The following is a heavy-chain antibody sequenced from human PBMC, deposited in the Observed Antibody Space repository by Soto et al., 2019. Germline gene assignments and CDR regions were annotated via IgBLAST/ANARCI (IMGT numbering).Heavy chain of an antibody. V-gene: IGHV3-7*05. CDR3: ARECLNDSFDN. Sequence: EVQLVDSGGVLVQPGGSLRLSCSASGFIFSDYAMHWVRQAPGKGLEWVANIKQDGSEKYYADSVRDRFTISRDNGKNSLYLQMNRLRAAAPGMYYCARECLNDSFDNWGQGALCTASS. CDR2: IKQDGSEK. CDR1: GFIFSDYA. J-gene: IGHJ4*02.